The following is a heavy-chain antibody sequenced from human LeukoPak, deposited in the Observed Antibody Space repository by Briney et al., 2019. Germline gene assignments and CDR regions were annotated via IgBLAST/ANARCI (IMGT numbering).Heavy chain of an antibody. CDR1: GLSISTSW. Sequence: GGSLRLSCVASGLSISTSWMSWVRQSPGKGLEWLASIKKDGSEKYYVDSVRGRFTISRDNGENSLYLQMNSLRAEDTAVYYCAREGIAAAGIGYWGQGTLVTVSS. D-gene: IGHD6-13*01. CDR3: AREGIAAAGIGY. CDR2: IKKDGSEK. J-gene: IGHJ4*02. V-gene: IGHV3-7*01.